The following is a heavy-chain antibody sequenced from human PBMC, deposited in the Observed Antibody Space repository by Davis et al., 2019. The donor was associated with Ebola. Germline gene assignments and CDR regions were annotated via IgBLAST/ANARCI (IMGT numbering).Heavy chain of an antibody. V-gene: IGHV3-74*01. CDR2: INSDGSRT. Sequence: GESLKISCAASGFTFSSYWMHWVRQAPGKGLVWVSHINSDGSRTDYADSVRGRFTISRDNARKTLYLQMNSLRAEDTAVYYCARDRYYDFWSGYYIYYYYGMDVWGQGTTVTVSS. CDR3: ARDRYYDFWSGYYIYYYYGMDV. CDR1: GFTFSSYW. D-gene: IGHD3-3*01. J-gene: IGHJ6*02.